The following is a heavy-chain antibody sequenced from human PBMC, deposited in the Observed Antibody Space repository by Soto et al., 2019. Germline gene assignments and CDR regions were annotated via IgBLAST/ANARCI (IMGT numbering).Heavy chain of an antibody. D-gene: IGHD1-7*01. CDR3: ARESGDNWTYEVD. CDR1: GGSITDYS. J-gene: IGHJ4*02. V-gene: IGHV4-4*07. Sequence: QVQVKESGPGLVKPSDTQSFTCTVSGGSITDYSWSWIQQSAGKGLEWLGRISINGNSHYHPSLRSRVTMSIETSKNQFSLNLRSVTAADTAVYYCARESGDNWTYEVDWGQGTLVTVSP. CDR2: ISINGNS.